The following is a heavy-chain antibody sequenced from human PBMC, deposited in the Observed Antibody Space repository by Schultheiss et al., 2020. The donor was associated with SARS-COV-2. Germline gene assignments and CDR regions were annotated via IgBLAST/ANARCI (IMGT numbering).Heavy chain of an antibody. CDR3: ARDPITTYGDYGERDYYYYGMDV. J-gene: IGHJ6*02. Sequence: GGSLRLSCAASGFTFSSYGMHWVRQAPGKGLEWVAVIWYDGSNKYYADSVKGRFTISRDNSKNTLYLQMNSLRAEDTAVYYCARDPITTYGDYGERDYYYYGMDVWGQGTTVTVSS. CDR1: GFTFSSYG. D-gene: IGHD4-17*01. CDR2: IWYDGSNK. V-gene: IGHV3-33*01.